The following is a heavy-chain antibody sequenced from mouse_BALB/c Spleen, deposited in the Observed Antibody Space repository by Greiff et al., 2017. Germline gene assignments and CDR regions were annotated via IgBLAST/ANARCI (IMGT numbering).Heavy chain of an antibody. Sequence: EVQVVESGGGLVQPGGSLKLSCAASGFTFSSYGMSWVRQTPDKRLELVATINSNGGSTYYPDSVKGRFTISRDNAKNTLYLQMSSLKSEDTAMYYCARGGNYGYFDDWGQGTTLTVSS. CDR3: ARGGNYGYFDD. CDR2: INSNGGST. J-gene: IGHJ2*01. D-gene: IGHD2-1*01. CDR1: GFTFSSYG. V-gene: IGHV5-6-3*01.